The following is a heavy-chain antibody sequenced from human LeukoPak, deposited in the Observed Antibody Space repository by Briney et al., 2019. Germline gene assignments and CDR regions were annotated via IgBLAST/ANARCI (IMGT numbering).Heavy chain of an antibody. CDR3: ARDRAEGKTWVEFDP. CDR1: GLIVNSYA. CDR2: IYSDGVT. Sequence: QAGGSLRLSCAASGLIVNSYAMSWVRQAPGKGLAWVSLIYSDGVTQYADSVKGRFTISRDNSKNTLYLQMNSLRDEDTAVYFCARDRAEGKTWVEFDPWGQGTLVTVSS. V-gene: IGHV3-66*02. J-gene: IGHJ5*02.